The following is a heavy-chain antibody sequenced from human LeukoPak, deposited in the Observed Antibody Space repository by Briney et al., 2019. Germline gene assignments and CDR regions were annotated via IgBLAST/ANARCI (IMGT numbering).Heavy chain of an antibody. Sequence: ASVKVSCKASGYTFTGYHRHWVRQAPGQGLEWMGWMNPNSGNTGYAQKFQGRVTMTRNTSISTAYMELSSLRSEDTAVYYCARGYGVDYWGQGTLVTVSS. V-gene: IGHV1-8*02. J-gene: IGHJ4*02. CDR3: ARGYGVDY. CDR1: GYTFTGYH. D-gene: IGHD4-17*01. CDR2: MNPNSGNT.